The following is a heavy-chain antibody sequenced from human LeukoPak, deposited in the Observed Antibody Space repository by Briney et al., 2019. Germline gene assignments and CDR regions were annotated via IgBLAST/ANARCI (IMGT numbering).Heavy chain of an antibody. J-gene: IGHJ4*02. D-gene: IGHD3-10*01. CDR2: IYSGGRT. Sequence: GGSLRLSCAASGFSVSRNYMTWVRQAPGKGLEWVSVIYSGGRTDYADSVKGRFTISRDSLKNTLYLQMKSLRAEETAVYYCTRDVIRGTNLGYWGKGTLVTVSS. V-gene: IGHV3-66*02. CDR1: GFSVSRNY. CDR3: TRDVIRGTNLGY.